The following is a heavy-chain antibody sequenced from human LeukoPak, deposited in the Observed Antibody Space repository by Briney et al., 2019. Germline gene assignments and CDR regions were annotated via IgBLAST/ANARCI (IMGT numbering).Heavy chain of an antibody. V-gene: IGHV1-69*05. CDR1: GGTFSSYA. Sequence: SVKVSCKASGGTFSSYAISLVRQAPGQGLEWMGGIIPIFGTANYAQKFQGRVTITTDESTSTAYMELSSLRSEDTAVYYCARDDYSNFSNYWGQGTLVTVSS. CDR3: ARDDYSNFSNY. D-gene: IGHD4-11*01. J-gene: IGHJ4*02. CDR2: IIPIFGTA.